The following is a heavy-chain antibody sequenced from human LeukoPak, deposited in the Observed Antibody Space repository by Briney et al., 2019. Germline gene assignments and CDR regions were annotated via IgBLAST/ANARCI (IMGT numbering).Heavy chain of an antibody. Sequence: SETLSLTCAVYGGSFSGYYWSWIRQPPGKGLEWIGEINHSGSTNYNPSLKSRVTISVDTSKNQFSLKLSSVTAADTAVYYCARTVYYDILTGPYYFDYWGQGTLVTVSS. CDR1: GGSFSGYY. CDR3: ARTVYYDILTGPYYFDY. D-gene: IGHD3-9*01. J-gene: IGHJ4*02. CDR2: INHSGST. V-gene: IGHV4-34*01.